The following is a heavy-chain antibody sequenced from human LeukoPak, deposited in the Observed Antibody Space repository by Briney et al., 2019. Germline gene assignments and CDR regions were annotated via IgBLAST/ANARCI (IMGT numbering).Heavy chain of an antibody. CDR1: GGSISSSSYY. V-gene: IGHV4-39*07. CDR3: ASKSEVSGGGFDI. CDR2: IYYSGST. Sequence: SETLSLTCTVSGGSISSSSYYWGWIRQPPGKGLEWIGSIYYSGSTYYNPSLKSRVTISVDTSKNQFSLKLSSVTAADTAVYYCASKSEVSGGGFDIWGQGTMVTVSS. J-gene: IGHJ3*02. D-gene: IGHD2/OR15-2a*01.